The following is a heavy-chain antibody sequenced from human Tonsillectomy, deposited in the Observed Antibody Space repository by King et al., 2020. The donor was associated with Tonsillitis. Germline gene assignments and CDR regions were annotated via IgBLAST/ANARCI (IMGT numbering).Heavy chain of an antibody. Sequence: QVQLVESGGGVVQPGRSLRLSCAASGFTFSNYAMHWVRQAPGEGLEWVAVLSYDGNNIYQAESVKGRFTISRDNSRSTLFLEMNSLRPEDTAIYYCARDRSADGLDCTGGYCYTPDAFDMWGQGTMVTVSS. CDR1: GFTFSNYA. J-gene: IGHJ3*02. CDR3: ARDRSADGLDCTGGYCYTPDAFDM. V-gene: IGHV3-30*01. D-gene: IGHD2-21*01. CDR2: LSYDGNNI.